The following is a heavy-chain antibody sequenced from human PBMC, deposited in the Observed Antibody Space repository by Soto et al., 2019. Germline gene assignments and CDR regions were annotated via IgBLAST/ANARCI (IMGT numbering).Heavy chain of an antibody. D-gene: IGHD5-12*01. CDR1: GYTFTSYD. CDR3: PRERGRYSAS. CDR2: MNPNSGNT. V-gene: IGHV1-8*01. Sequence: QVQLVQSGAEVKKPGASVKVSCKASGYTFTSYDINWVRQATGQGLEWMGWMNPNSGNTGYAQKFQGRVTMTRNTSMSTAKMAIGSLRSEDTAVYYCPRERGRYSASWGQRPPHTV. J-gene: IGHJ5*02.